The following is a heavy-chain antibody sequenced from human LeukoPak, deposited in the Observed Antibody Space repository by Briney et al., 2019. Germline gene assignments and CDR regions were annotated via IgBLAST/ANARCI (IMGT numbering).Heavy chain of an antibody. CDR3: AREELDLYGDYYRHEDDAFDI. CDR1: GFTFSSYA. V-gene: IGHV3-30*04. J-gene: IGHJ3*02. CDR2: ISYDGSNK. Sequence: PGGSLRLSCAASGFTFSSYAMHWVRQAPGKGLEWVAVISYDGSNKYYADSVKGRFTISRDNSKNTLYLQMNSLRAEDTAVYYCAREELDLYGDYYRHEDDAFDIWGQGTMVTVSS. D-gene: IGHD4-17*01.